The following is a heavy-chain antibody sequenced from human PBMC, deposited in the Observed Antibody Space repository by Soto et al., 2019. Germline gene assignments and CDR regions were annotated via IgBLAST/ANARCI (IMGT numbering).Heavy chain of an antibody. CDR1: GFTVSDNY. V-gene: IGHV3-53*01. CDR2: IYAGGDT. D-gene: IGHD2-15*01. CDR3: ARGLGFCSGGACYEY. J-gene: IGHJ4*02. Sequence: EVQLVESVGGLIQPGGSLRLSCAASGFTVSDNYVTWVRQAPGKGLEWVSVIYAGGDTFYADSVKGRFTISRDTSENMVYLQMTSLRVEDTAVYHCARGLGFCSGGACYEYWGQGTVVTVSS.